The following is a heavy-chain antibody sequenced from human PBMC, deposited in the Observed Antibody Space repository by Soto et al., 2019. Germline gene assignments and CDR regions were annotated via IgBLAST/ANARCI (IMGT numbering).Heavy chain of an antibody. V-gene: IGHV3-74*01. CDR3: ARERWGGGRDMDV. CDR1: GFTFSTYW. CDR2: INSDGSST. D-gene: IGHD3-10*01. Sequence: EVQLVESGGGLVQPGGSLRLSCAASGFTFSTYWIHWVRQAPGKGLVWVSRINSDGSSTNYADSVKGRFTISRDNAKNTLVLQMTSLGAEDTAVYYCARERWGGGRDMDVWGQGTTVTVSS. J-gene: IGHJ6*02.